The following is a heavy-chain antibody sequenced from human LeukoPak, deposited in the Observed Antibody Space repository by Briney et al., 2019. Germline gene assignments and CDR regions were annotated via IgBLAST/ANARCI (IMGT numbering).Heavy chain of an antibody. Sequence: GRSLRLSCAASGFTFSSYGMHWVSHAPGRGLEWVAFIRYDGSNKYYADSVKGRFPISRHNSKNTLYLQMNSLRAEGTGVYYCATYGSGSYYRFDYWGQGTLVTVSS. D-gene: IGHD3-10*01. CDR3: ATYGSGSYYRFDY. CDR1: GFTFSSYG. J-gene: IGHJ4*02. CDR2: IRYDGSNK. V-gene: IGHV3-30*02.